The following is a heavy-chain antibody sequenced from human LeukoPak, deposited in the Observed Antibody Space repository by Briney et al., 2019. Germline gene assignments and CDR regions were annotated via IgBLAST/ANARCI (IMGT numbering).Heavy chain of an antibody. V-gene: IGHV3-66*01. CDR3: AREKYGDYVNWFDP. Sequence: GGSLRLSCAASGFTVSSNCMSWVRQAPGKGLEWVSVIYSGGSTYYADSVKGRFTISRDNSKNTLYLQMNSLRAEDTAVYYCAREKYGDYVNWFDPWGQGTLVTVSS. D-gene: IGHD4-17*01. CDR1: GFTVSSNC. J-gene: IGHJ5*02. CDR2: IYSGGST.